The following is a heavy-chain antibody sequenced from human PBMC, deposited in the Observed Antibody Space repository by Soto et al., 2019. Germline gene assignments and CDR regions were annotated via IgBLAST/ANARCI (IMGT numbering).Heavy chain of an antibody. CDR2: ISGRGGTI. V-gene: IGHV3-11*01. Sequence: GGSLRLSCAASGFPFSGFYMTWIRRAPGRGLQCLSYISGRGGTIYYADSVKGRFTISRDNAKNSLDLQMDGLRGDDTGVYYCARTTWELGVRFDYWGQGALVTVSS. CDR1: GFPFSGFY. CDR3: ARTTWELGVRFDY. J-gene: IGHJ4*02. D-gene: IGHD1-26*01.